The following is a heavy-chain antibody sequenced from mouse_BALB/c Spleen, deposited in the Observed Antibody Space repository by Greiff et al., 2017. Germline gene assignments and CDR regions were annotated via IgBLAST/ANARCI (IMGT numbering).Heavy chain of an antibody. V-gene: IGHV7-3*02. CDR2: IRNKANGYTT. CDR1: GFTFTDYY. Sequence: EVMLVESGGGLVQPGGSLRLSCATSGFTFTDYYMSWVRQPPGKALEWLGFIRNKANGYTTEYSASVKGRFTISRDNSQSILYLQMNTLRAEDSATYYCARDSRAEDYFDYWGQGTTLTVSS. CDR3: ARDSRAEDYFDY. J-gene: IGHJ2*01.